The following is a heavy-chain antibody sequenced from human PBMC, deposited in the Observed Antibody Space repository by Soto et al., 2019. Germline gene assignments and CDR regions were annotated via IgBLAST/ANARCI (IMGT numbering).Heavy chain of an antibody. CDR3: ARENGDGYNFGEDWFDR. CDR1: GGTFSSYA. J-gene: IGHJ5*02. D-gene: IGHD5-12*01. CDR2: IIPIFGTA. V-gene: IGHV1-69*01. Sequence: QVQLVQSGAEVKKPGSSVKVSRKASGGTFSSYAISWVRQAPGHGLEWMGGIIPIFGTANYAQKFQGRVTITADESTSTAYMELSSLRSEDTAVYYCARENGDGYNFGEDWFDRWGQGTLVTVSS.